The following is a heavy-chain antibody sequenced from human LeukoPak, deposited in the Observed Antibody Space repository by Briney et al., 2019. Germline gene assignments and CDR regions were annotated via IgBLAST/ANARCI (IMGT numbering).Heavy chain of an antibody. J-gene: IGHJ4*02. CDR2: INSDGSRT. CDR1: GFTLSNYW. CDR3: ARPGPYSSGWYQDFDY. Sequence: PGGSLRLSCAASGFTLSNYWIHWVRQAPGKGLVWVAYINSDGSRTSYADSVKGRFTISRDNAKNTVHLLMNSLRVEDTAVYYCARPGPYSSGWYQDFDYWGQGNLVTVSS. V-gene: IGHV3-74*01. D-gene: IGHD6-19*01.